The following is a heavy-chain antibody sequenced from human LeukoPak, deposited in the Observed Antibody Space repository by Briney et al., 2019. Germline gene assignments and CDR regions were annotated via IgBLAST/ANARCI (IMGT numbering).Heavy chain of an antibody. CDR2: IYYSGST. CDR1: GGSISSYY. CDR3: ARDQEFATTD. Sequence: SETLSLTCTVSGGSISSYYWSWIRQPTGKGLEWIGYIYYSGSTNYNPSLKSRVTISVDTSKNQFSLKLSSVTAADTAVYYCARDQEFATTDWGQGTLVTVSS. D-gene: IGHD5-12*01. J-gene: IGHJ4*02. V-gene: IGHV4-59*01.